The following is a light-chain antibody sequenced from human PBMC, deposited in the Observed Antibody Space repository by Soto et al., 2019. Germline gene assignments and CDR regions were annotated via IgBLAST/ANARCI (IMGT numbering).Light chain of an antibody. J-gene: IGLJ1*01. CDR3: QSYDSSLSVLYV. Sequence: QSVLTQPPSVSAAPGQKVTISCSGSSSNIGNNYVSWYQQLPGTAPKLLIYENNKRPSGIPDRFSGSKSGTSATLGITGLQTGDEADYYCQSYDSSLSVLYVFGTGTKVTVL. CDR1: SSNIGNNY. V-gene: IGLV1-51*02. CDR2: ENN.